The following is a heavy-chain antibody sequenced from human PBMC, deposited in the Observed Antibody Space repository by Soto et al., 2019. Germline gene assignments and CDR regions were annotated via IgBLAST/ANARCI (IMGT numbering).Heavy chain of an antibody. Sequence: GESLKISCKGSGYTFTNYWIGWVRQMPGKGLEWMGIIYPGDSDTKYNPSFQGQITISADKSITTTYLQWSSLKASDTAIYYCAASIFYYGMDVWGQGTTVTVSS. V-gene: IGHV5-51*01. CDR2: IYPGDSDT. CDR1: GYTFTNYW. CDR3: AASIFYYGMDV. J-gene: IGHJ6*02.